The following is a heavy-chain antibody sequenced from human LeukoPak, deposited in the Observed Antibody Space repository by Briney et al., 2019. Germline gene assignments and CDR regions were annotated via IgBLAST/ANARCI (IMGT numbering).Heavy chain of an antibody. CDR3: ARQVGRNYYDSSGHFDY. CDR1: GYSFTTYW. CDR2: IYPGDSDT. Sequence: GESLKISCKGSGYSFTTYWIGWVRQMPGKGLEWMGIIYPGDSDTRYSPSFQGQVTISADKSISTAYLQWSSLKASDTAVYYCARQVGRNYYDSSGHFDYWGQGTLVTVSS. J-gene: IGHJ4*02. V-gene: IGHV5-51*01. D-gene: IGHD3-22*01.